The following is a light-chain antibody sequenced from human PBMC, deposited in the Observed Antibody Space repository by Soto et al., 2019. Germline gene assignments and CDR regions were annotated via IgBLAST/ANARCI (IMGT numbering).Light chain of an antibody. CDR3: SSYTTTDKL. CDR1: GSDVDNDNY. V-gene: IGLV2-14*01. Sequence: QSALTQPASVSGSPGQSITISCTGAGSDVDNDNYVSWYQQHPDKAPKLLIYDVSNRPPGVSNRFSGSKSGDTASLTISGLQAEDEADYYCSSYTTTDKLFGGGTKLTVL. J-gene: IGLJ3*02. CDR2: DVS.